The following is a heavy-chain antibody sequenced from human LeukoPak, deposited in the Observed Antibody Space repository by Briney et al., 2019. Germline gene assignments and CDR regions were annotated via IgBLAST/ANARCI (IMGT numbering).Heavy chain of an antibody. J-gene: IGHJ4*02. V-gene: IGHV5-10-1*01. CDR1: GYSFTSYW. D-gene: IGHD2-15*01. CDR3: ARHEPLVVVGYYFDY. CDR2: IDPSDSYT. Sequence: GESLKISCKGSGYSFTSYWISWVRQTPGKGLEWMGRIDPSDSYTNYSPSFQGHVTISADKSISTAYLQWSSLKASDTAMYYCARHEPLVVVGYYFDYWGQGTLVTVSS.